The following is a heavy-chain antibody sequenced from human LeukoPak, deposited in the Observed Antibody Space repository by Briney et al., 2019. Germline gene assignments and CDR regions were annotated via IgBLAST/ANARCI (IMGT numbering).Heavy chain of an antibody. CDR3: ACYSGVLNSFDL. D-gene: IGHD2-15*01. V-gene: IGHV5-10-1*01. Sequence: PGESLRISCRGSGYSFTSYWISWVRQMPGKGLEWMGRIDPSDSYTNYSPSFQGHVTISADKSISTAYLQWSSLKASDTGMYYCACYSGVLNSFDLWGQGTLVTVSS. CDR1: GYSFTSYW. J-gene: IGHJ5*02. CDR2: IDPSDSYT.